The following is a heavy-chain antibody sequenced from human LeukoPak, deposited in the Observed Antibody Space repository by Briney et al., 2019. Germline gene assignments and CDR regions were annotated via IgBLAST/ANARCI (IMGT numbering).Heavy chain of an antibody. CDR2: IIFNYNTM. Sequence: PGESLRLSCAASGVTFSRYSMIWVRHPPGKGLEWGGHIIFNYNTMYYADSVKGRFSISRDKAKKSWFLQMCGLRAESSAVYYCARDGYYSDAAGDFRGIADWGQGVLVIVSS. J-gene: IGHJ4*02. D-gene: IGHD3-22*01. CDR1: GVTFSRYS. CDR3: ARDGYYSDAAGDFRGIAD. V-gene: IGHV3-48*01.